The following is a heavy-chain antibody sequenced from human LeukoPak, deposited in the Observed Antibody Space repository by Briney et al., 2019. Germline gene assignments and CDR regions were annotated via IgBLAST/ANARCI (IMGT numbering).Heavy chain of an antibody. D-gene: IGHD4/OR15-4a*01. CDR2: IIPILGIA. Sequence: SVKVSCKASGGTFSSYAISWVRQAPGQGLEWMGRIIPILGIANYAQKFQGRVTITADKSTSTAYMEVRSLRSDDTAVYYCARGASLRNFDYWGQGTLVTVSS. CDR1: GGTFSSYA. CDR3: ARGASLRNFDY. V-gene: IGHV1-69*04. J-gene: IGHJ4*02.